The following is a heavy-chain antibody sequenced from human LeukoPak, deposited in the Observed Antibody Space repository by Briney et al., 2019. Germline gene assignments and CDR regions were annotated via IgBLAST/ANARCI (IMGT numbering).Heavy chain of an antibody. CDR2: INTNTGNP. D-gene: IGHD3-9*01. V-gene: IGHV7-4-1*02. CDR1: GYTFTSYA. CDR3: AISPVYYDILTGYYKASPLDY. J-gene: IGHJ4*02. Sequence: GASVKVSCKASGYTFTSYAMNWVRQAPGQGLEWMGWINTNTGNPTYAQGFTGRFVFSLDTPVGTAYLQISSLKAEDTAVYYCAISPVYYDILTGYYKASPLDYWGQGTLVTVSS.